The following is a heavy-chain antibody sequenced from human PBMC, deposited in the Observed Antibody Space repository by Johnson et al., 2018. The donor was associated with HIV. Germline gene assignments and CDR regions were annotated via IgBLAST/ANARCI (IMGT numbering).Heavy chain of an antibody. CDR2: ISYDGGNK. CDR3: ARAGLTYTLDAFDI. D-gene: IGHD3-16*01. CDR1: GFTFSSYA. V-gene: IGHV3-30*04. J-gene: IGHJ3*02. Sequence: MQLVESGGGVVQPGRSLRLSCAASGFTFSSYAIHWVRQAPGKGLEWVAVISYDGGNKYYADSVKGRFTISRDNSKNTLYLQMNSLRAEDMAVYYCARAGLTYTLDAFDIWGQGTLVTVSS.